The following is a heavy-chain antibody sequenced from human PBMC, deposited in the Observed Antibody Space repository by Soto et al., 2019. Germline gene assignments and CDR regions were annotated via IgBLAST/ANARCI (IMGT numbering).Heavy chain of an antibody. CDR2: ISYDGSNK. CDR3: AKDRRYHYGMDV. Sequence: GGSLRLSCAASGFTFISYGMHWVRQAPCKGLEWVAVISYDGSNKYYADSVKGRFTISRDNSKNTLYLQMNSLRAEDTAVYYCAKDRRYHYGMDVWGQGTTVTVSS. D-gene: IGHD3-16*02. CDR1: GFTFISYG. J-gene: IGHJ6*02. V-gene: IGHV3-30*18.